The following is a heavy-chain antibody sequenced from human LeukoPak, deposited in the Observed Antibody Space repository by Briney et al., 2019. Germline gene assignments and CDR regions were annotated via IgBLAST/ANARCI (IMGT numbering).Heavy chain of an antibody. Sequence: GRSLRLSCAASGFTFSSYAMHWVRQAPGKGLEWVAVISYDGSNKYYADSVKGRFTISRDNSKNTLYLQMNSLRAEDTAVYYCASGGNSYGYLDYWGQGTLVTVSS. D-gene: IGHD5-18*01. CDR1: GFTFSSYA. V-gene: IGHV3-30*04. J-gene: IGHJ4*02. CDR3: ASGGNSYGYLDY. CDR2: ISYDGSNK.